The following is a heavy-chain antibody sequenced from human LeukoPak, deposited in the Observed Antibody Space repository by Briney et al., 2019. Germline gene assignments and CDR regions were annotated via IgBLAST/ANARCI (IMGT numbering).Heavy chain of an antibody. V-gene: IGHV1-69*05. J-gene: IGHJ6*03. CDR3: ATVCCGGDCGSDYYYYMDV. D-gene: IGHD2-21*02. CDR1: GGTFSSYA. Sequence: SVKVSCKASGGTFSSYAISWVRQAPGQGLEWMGRIIPIFGTANYAQKFQGRVTITTDESTSTAYMELSSLRSEDTAVYYCATVCCGGDCGSDYYYYMDVWGKGTTVTVSS. CDR2: IIPIFGTA.